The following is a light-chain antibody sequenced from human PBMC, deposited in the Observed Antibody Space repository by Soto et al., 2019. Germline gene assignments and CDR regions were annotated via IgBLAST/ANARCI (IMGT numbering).Light chain of an antibody. CDR2: GAS. J-gene: IGKJ1*01. CDR1: RRVSSSY. CDR3: QQYGSSSWT. V-gene: IGKV3-20*01. Sequence: EHVLTQSPGTLSLSPGEIATLSCRASRRVSSSYLAWYQQRPGQAPRLLIYGASSRATGIPDSFSGSGSGTDFTLTISRLEAEDFAVYYCQQYGSSSWTFGHGNNVDIK.